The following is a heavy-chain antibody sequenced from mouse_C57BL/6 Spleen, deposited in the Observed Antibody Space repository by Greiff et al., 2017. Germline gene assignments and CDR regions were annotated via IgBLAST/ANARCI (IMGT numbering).Heavy chain of an antibody. D-gene: IGHD1-1*01. CDR1: GYTFTDYY. J-gene: IGHJ3*01. Sequence: EVQLQQSGPELVKPGASVKLSCKASGYTFTDYYMNWVKQSHGKSLEWIGDINPNNGGTSYNQKFKGKATLTVDKSSNTAYMELRSLTSEDSAVYYCTYYYGSKGIAWFAYWGQGTLVTVSA. CDR3: TYYYGSKGIAWFAY. CDR2: INPNNGGT. V-gene: IGHV1-26*01.